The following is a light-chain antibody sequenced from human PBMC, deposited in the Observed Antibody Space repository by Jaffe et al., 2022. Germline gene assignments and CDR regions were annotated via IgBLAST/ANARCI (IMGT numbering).Light chain of an antibody. V-gene: IGLV4-69*01. Sequence: QRVVTQSPSASASLGASVKLTCILSSGHTKYGIAWHQQQPQKGPRFLMKVNNDGSHIKGAGTPDRFSGSTSGAEFYLTISSLQSDDEADYYCQTWGAGFRVFGGGTKLTVL. CDR2: VNNDGSH. J-gene: IGLJ2*01. CDR1: SGHTKYG. CDR3: QTWGAGFRV.